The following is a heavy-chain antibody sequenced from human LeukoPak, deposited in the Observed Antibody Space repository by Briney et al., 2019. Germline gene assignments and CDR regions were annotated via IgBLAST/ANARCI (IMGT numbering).Heavy chain of an antibody. J-gene: IGHJ4*02. D-gene: IGHD5-12*01. CDR3: ARGDIAVDY. CDR1: GASFSSNSAA. Sequence: SQTPSLTCAFSGASFSSNSAAWNWFRQSPSRGLEWLGRTYYRSKWYNNYAVSVKSRVTINPDTSKNQFSLQLNSVTPEDTAVYYCARGDIAVDYWGQGTLVTVSS. CDR2: TYYRSKWYN. V-gene: IGHV6-1*01.